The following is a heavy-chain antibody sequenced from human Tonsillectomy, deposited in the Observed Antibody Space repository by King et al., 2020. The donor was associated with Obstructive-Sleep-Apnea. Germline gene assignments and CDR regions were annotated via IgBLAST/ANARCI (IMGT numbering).Heavy chain of an antibody. J-gene: IGHJ3*02. Sequence: VQLQQWGAGLLKPSETLSLTCAVYGGSFSGYYWSWIRQPPGKGLEWIGEINHSGSTNYNPSLKSRVTISVDTSKNQFSLKLSSVTAANTAVSYCARGPAFLTGLSSCAFDIWGQGTMVTVSS. CDR2: INHSGST. CDR1: GGSFSGYY. D-gene: IGHD3-9*01. V-gene: IGHV4-34*01. CDR3: ARGPAFLTGLSSCAFDI.